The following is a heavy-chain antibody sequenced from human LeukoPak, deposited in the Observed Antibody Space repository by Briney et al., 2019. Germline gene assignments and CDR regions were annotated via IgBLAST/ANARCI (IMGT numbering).Heavy chain of an antibody. CDR3: ARVTGYRIEDYFDY. D-gene: IGHD6-13*01. Sequence: SETLSLTCTVSGGSISSYYWSWIRQPPGKGLEWIGYIYYSGSTNYNPSLKSRVTISVETSKNEFSLKLRSVTAVDTAVYYCARVTGYRIEDYFDYWGQGTLVTVSS. CDR2: IYYSGST. CDR1: GGSISSYY. J-gene: IGHJ4*02. V-gene: IGHV4-59*01.